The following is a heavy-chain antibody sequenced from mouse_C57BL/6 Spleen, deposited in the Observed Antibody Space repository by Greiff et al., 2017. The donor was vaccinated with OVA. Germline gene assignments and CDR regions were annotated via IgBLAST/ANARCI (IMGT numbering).Heavy chain of an antibody. Sequence: QVQLQQPGAELVMPGASVKLSCKASGYTFTSYWMHWVKQRPGQGLEWIGEIDPSDSYTNYNQKFKGKSTLTVDKSSSTAYMQLSSLTSEDSAVYDGARRSVLGYYAMDYWGQGTSVTVSS. J-gene: IGHJ4*01. CDR2: IDPSDSYT. V-gene: IGHV1-69*01. CDR1: GYTFTSYW. CDR3: ARRSVLGYYAMDY. D-gene: IGHD4-1*01.